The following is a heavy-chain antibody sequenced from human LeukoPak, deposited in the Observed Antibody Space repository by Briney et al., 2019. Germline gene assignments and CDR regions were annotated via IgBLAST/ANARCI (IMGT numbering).Heavy chain of an antibody. CDR2: IIPIFGTA. Sequence: SVKVSCKASGGTFSSYAISWVRQAPGQGLEWMGGIIPIFGTANYAQKFQGRVTITADESTSTAYMELSSLRSEDTAVYYCARPRGGSYYLYAFDIWGQGTMVTVSS. CDR1: GGTFSSYA. D-gene: IGHD1-26*01. V-gene: IGHV1-69*13. CDR3: ARPRGGSYYLYAFDI. J-gene: IGHJ3*02.